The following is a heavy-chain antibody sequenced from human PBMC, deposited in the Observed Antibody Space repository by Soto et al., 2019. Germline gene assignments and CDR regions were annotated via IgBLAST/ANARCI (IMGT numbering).Heavy chain of an antibody. CDR3: ARHLPHVQQLVPSYFDY. CDR1: GGSISSSSYY. Sequence: QLQLQESGPGLVKPSETLSLTCTVSGGSISSSSYYWGWIRQPPGKGLEWIGSIYYSGSTYYNPSLKSRATISVDTSKNQFSLKLSSVTAADTAVYCCARHLPHVQQLVPSYFDYWGQGTLVTVSS. CDR2: IYYSGST. V-gene: IGHV4-39*01. D-gene: IGHD6-6*01. J-gene: IGHJ4*02.